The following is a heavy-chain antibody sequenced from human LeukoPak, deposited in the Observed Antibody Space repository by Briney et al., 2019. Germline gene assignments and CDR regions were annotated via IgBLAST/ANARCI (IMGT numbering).Heavy chain of an antibody. V-gene: IGHV1-2*06. CDR2: INPNSGGT. Sequence: EASVKVSCTASGYAFTGYYMHWVRQAPGQGLEWMGRINPNSGGTNYAQKFQGRVTMTRDTSISTAYMELSRLRSDDTAVYYCARDIRYFDWPHYYYGMDVWGQGTTVTVSS. J-gene: IGHJ6*02. CDR1: GYAFTGYY. D-gene: IGHD3-9*01. CDR3: ARDIRYFDWPHYYYGMDV.